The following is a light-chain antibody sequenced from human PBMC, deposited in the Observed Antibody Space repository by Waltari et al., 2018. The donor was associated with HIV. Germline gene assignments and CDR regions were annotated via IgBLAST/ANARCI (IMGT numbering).Light chain of an antibody. CDR1: KLGDKY. CDR3: QAWDSSTLVV. J-gene: IGLJ2*01. CDR2: QDS. Sequence: SYELTQPPSVSVSPGQTVSITCSGDKLGDKYACWYQQKPGQSPMLVIYQDSKRPSGIPERFSGANSGNTATLTISGTQAMDEADYYCQAWDSSTLVVFGGGTKLTVL. V-gene: IGLV3-1*01.